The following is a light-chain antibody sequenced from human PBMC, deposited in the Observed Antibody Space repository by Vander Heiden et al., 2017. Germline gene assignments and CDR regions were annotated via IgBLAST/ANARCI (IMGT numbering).Light chain of an antibody. CDR3: AAWDDSLNVWV. J-gene: IGLJ3*02. CDR1: SSNIGSNT. Sequence: QSVLTQPPSASGTPGQRVTISCSGSSSNIGSNTVNWYQQLPGTAPKLLIYSNNQRPSGVPDRSSGSKSGTSASLAISGLQSEDEADYYCAAWDDSLNVWVFGGGTKLTVL. CDR2: SNN. V-gene: IGLV1-44*01.